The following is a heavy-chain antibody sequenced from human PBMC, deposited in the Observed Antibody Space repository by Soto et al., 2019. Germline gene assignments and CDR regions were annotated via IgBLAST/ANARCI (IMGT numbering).Heavy chain of an antibody. V-gene: IGHV1-3*01. D-gene: IGHD2-15*01. Sequence: GASVKVSCKASGYAFTSNPIQWVRQAPGQSLEWVGWINVGNGDTRFSKKFQGRVTLTRDTSASTVYMELSSLRSEDTAVYYCARAGYCSGGSCYTFDYWGQGTLVTVSS. CDR2: INVGNGDT. CDR3: ARAGYCSGGSCYTFDY. J-gene: IGHJ4*02. CDR1: GYAFTSNP.